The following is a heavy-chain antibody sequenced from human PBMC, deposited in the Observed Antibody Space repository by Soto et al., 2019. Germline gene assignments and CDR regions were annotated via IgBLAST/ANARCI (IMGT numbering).Heavy chain of an antibody. J-gene: IGHJ6*02. CDR1: GGTFSSYA. V-gene: IGHV1-69*13. D-gene: IGHD3-22*01. CDR2: IIPIFGTA. Sequence: AVKVSCKASGGTFSSYAISWVRQAPGQGLEWMGGIIPIFGTANYAQKFQGRVTITADESTSTAYMELSSLRSEDTAVYYCARLIYYDSSGYYYYYYGMDVWGQGTTVTVS. CDR3: ARLIYYDSSGYYYYYYGMDV.